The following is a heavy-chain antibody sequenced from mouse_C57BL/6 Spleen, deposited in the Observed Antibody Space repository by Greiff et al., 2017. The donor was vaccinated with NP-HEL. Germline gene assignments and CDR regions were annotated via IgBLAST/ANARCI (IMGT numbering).Heavy chain of an antibody. V-gene: IGHV1-47*01. J-gene: IGHJ1*03. CDR2: FHPYNDDT. D-gene: IGHD1-1*01. CDR1: SYTFTTYP. CDR3: ARRGHYYYGSSYGYFDV. Sequence: QVQLQQSGAELVKPGASVKMSCKASSYTFTTYPIEWMKQNHGKSLEWIGNFHPYNDDTKYNEKFKGKATLTVEKSSSTVYLELSRLTSDDSAVYYCARRGHYYYGSSYGYFDVWGTGTTVTVSS.